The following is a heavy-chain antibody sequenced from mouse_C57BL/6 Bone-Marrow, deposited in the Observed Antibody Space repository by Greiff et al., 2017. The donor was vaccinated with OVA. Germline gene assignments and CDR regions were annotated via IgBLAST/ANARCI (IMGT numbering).Heavy chain of an antibody. D-gene: IGHD1-1*01. CDR2: ISDGGSYT. CDR1: GFTFSSYA. J-gene: IGHJ2*01. V-gene: IGHV5-4*01. Sequence: EVQVVESGGGLVKPGGSLKLSCAASGFTFSSYAMSWVRQTPEKRLEWVATISDGGSYTYYPDNVKGRFTISRDNAKNNLYLQMSHLKSEDTAMYYCEREQETTGGADHGGQGTTHTVPS. CDR3: EREQETTGGADH.